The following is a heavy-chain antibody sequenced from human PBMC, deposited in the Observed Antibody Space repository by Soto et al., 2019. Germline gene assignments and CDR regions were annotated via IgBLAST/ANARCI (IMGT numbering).Heavy chain of an antibody. CDR2: ISYDGSNK. J-gene: IGHJ4*02. CDR3: ARVAVRGGIPSAVFLY. CDR1: GFTFSSYA. D-gene: IGHD3-10*01. V-gene: IGHV3-30-3*01. Sequence: QVQLVESGGGVVQPGRSLRLSCAASGFTFSSYAMHWVRQAPGKGLEWVAVISYDGSNKYYADSVKGRFTISRDNSKNTLYLQRNSLRAEDTAVYYCARVAVRGGIPSAVFLYWGQGTLVTVSS.